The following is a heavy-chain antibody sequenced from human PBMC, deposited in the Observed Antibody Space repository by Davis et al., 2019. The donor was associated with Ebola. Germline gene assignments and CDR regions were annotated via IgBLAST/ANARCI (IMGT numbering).Heavy chain of an antibody. D-gene: IGHD6-13*01. J-gene: IGHJ5*02. V-gene: IGHV4-59*05. Sequence: MPSETLSLTCTVSGGSISSYYWSWIRQPPGRGLEWIASIYYSGTSYYNPSLKSRVTISVDTSKNQFSLRLSSVTAADTAVYYCARPTTDAAAGTGWFDPWGQGTLVTVSS. CDR1: GGSISSYY. CDR2: IYYSGTS. CDR3: ARPTTDAAAGTGWFDP.